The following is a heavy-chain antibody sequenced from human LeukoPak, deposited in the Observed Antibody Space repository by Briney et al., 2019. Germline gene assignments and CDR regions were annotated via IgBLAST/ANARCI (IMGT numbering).Heavy chain of an antibody. CDR3: ARNSRMIVVVITDYYYGMDV. D-gene: IGHD3-22*01. CDR2: IIPIFGTA. Sequence: GSSVKVSCKASGGTFSSYAISWVRQAPGQGLEWMGGIIPIFGTANYAQKFQGRVTITADESTSTAYMELSSLRSEDTAVCYCARNSRMIVVVITDYYYGMDVWGQGTTVTVSS. V-gene: IGHV1-69*01. CDR1: GGTFSSYA. J-gene: IGHJ6*02.